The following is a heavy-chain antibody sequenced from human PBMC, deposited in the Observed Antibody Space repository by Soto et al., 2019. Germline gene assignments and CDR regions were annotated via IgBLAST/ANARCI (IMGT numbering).Heavy chain of an antibody. D-gene: IGHD6-6*01. CDR3: ARDAGSSSSSFRPFDY. V-gene: IGHV4-31*03. CDR1: GGSISSGGYY. CDR2: IYYSGST. J-gene: IGHJ4*02. Sequence: PSETLSLTCTVSGGSISSGGYYWSWIRQHPGKGLEWIGYIYYSGSTYYNPSLKSRVTISVDTSKNQFSLKLSSVTAADTAVYYCARDAGSSSSSFRPFDYWGQGTLVTVSS.